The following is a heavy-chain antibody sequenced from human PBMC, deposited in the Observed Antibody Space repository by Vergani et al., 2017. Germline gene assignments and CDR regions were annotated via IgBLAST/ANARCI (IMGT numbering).Heavy chain of an antibody. D-gene: IGHD2-2*01. CDR3: AVDPPFCSSTSCRYRFFDY. Sequence: QVQLQESGPGLVKPSQTLSLTCTVSGGSISSGGYYWSWIRQHPGKGLEWIGSIYYSGSTYYNPSLKSRVTISVDTSKNQFSLKLSSVTAADTAVYYCAVDPPFCSSTSCRYRFFDYWGQGPLVTVSS. CDR2: IYYSGST. V-gene: IGHV4-31*03. CDR1: GGSISSGGYY. J-gene: IGHJ4*02.